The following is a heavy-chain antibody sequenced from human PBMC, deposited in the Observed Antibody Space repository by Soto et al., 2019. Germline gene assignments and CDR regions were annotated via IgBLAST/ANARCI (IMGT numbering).Heavy chain of an antibody. V-gene: IGHV3-30-3*01. CDR1: GFTFSSYA. CDR3: ARNDAFDI. CDR2: ISYDGSNK. Sequence: PGGSLRLSCAASGFTFSSYAMHWVRQAPGKGLEWVAVISYDGSNKYYVDSVKGRFTISRDNSKNTLYLQMNSLRAEDTAVYYCARNDAFDIWGQGTMVTVSS. J-gene: IGHJ3*02.